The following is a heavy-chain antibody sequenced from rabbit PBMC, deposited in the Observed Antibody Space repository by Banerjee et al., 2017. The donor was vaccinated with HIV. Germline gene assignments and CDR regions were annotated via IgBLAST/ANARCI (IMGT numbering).Heavy chain of an antibody. V-gene: IGHV1S40*01. J-gene: IGHJ4*01. CDR2: INTSSGNT. D-gene: IGHD1-1*01. CDR1: GFSFSNGYV. CDR3: ARDFPYSSSIGL. Sequence: QSLEESGGDLVKPGASLTLTCKASGFSFSNGYVMCWVRQAPGKGLEWIACINTSSGNTVYASWAKGRFTISKTSSTTVTLQMTSLTAADTATYFCARDFPYSSSIGLWGPGTLVTVS.